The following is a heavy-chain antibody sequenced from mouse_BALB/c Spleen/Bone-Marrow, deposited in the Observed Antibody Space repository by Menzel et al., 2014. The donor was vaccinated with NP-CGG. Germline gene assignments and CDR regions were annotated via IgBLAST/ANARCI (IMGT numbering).Heavy chain of an antibody. V-gene: IGHV1-15*01. CDR2: IHPGSGGT. CDR1: GYTFTDYE. D-gene: IGHD3-3*01. J-gene: IGHJ4*01. Sequence: QVQLKESGAELVMPGASVKLSCKALGYTFTDYEIHWVKQTPEHGLEWIGAIHPGSGGTAYNQKFKGKATLTVDKSSNTAHMELSSLTSEDSAVYYCTRGWDAMDYWGQGTSVTVSS. CDR3: TRGWDAMDY.